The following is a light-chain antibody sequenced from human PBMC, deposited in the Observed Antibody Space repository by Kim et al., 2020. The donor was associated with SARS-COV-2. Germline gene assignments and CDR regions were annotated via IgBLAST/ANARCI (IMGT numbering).Light chain of an antibody. CDR3: HQYGDSPFT. J-gene: IGKJ2*01. V-gene: IGKV3-20*01. Sequence: SPGERATFSCRAGQSVPHRPLAWYQHRPGQTPRLLIYGASTRAAGIPDRFSGTGSGTDFTLTIDRLGPEDFAVFYCHQYGDSPFTFGQGTKLEI. CDR2: GAS. CDR1: QSVPHRP.